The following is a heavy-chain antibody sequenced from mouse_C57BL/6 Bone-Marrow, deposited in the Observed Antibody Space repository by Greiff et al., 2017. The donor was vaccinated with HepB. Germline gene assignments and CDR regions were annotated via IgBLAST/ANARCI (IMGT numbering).Heavy chain of an antibody. CDR1: GYTLTSYW. Sequence: QVHVKQPGAELVKPGASVKLSCKASGYTLTSYWMHWVKQRPGRGLEWIGRIDPNSGGTKYNEKFKSKATLTVDKPSSTAYMQLSSLTSEDSAVYYCARSPIYYGYDGFAYWGQGTLVTVSA. D-gene: IGHD2-2*01. V-gene: IGHV1-72*01. CDR3: ARSPIYYGYDGFAY. J-gene: IGHJ3*01. CDR2: IDPNSGGT.